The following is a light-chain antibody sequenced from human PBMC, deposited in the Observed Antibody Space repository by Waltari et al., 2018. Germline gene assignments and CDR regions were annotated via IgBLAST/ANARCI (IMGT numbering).Light chain of an antibody. CDR2: GAP. CDR1: QGISSH. J-gene: IGKJ4*01. Sequence: AIRITQSPSSLSASTGDRVTITCRASQGISSHLAWYQQKPGKAPKLLIYGAPTLQSGVPSRFSGSGSGTDFTLTISCLQSEDFATYYCQQYHNYPFFGGGTRVEIK. V-gene: IGKV1-8*01. CDR3: QQYHNYPF.